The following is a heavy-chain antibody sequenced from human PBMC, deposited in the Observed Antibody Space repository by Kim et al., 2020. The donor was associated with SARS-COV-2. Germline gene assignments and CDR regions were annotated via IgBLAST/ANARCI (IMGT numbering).Heavy chain of an antibody. Sequence: SETLSLTCAVYGGSFSGYYWSWIRQPPGKGLEWIGEINHSGSTNYNPSLKSRVTISVDTSKNQFSLKLSSVTAADTAVYYCARVGTDNWNVDDYWGQGTLVTVSS. D-gene: IGHD1-20*01. CDR3: ARVGTDNWNVDDY. CDR2: INHSGST. V-gene: IGHV4-34*01. CDR1: GGSFSGYY. J-gene: IGHJ4*02.